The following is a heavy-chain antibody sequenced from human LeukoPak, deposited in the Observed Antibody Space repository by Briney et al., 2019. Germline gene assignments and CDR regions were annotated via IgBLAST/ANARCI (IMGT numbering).Heavy chain of an antibody. D-gene: IGHD6-13*01. J-gene: IGHJ4*02. CDR2: ISSSSSYI. CDR1: GFTFSSYS. CDR3: ARGDSSSWYYFDY. V-gene: IGHV3-21*01. Sequence: GGSLRLSCAASGFTFSSYSMNWVRQAPGKGLEWVSSISSSSSYIYYADSVKGRFTISRDNAKNSLYLQMNSLRAEDTAVYYCARGDSSSWYYFDYWGQGILVTVSS.